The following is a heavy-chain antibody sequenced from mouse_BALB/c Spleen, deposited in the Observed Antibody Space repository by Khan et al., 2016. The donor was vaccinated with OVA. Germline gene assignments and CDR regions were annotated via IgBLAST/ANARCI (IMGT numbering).Heavy chain of an antibody. CDR1: GYSITSDYA. J-gene: IGHJ4*01. Sequence: EVQLQESGPGLVKPSQSLSLTCTVTGYSITSDYAWDWIRQFPGNKLEWMGYISYGGSTSYNPSLKSRISITRDTSKNQFFLQLNSVTTEDTATYYRERRKCDGYAMDYWGQGTSITVSS. CDR2: ISYGGST. CDR3: ERRKCDGYAMDY. D-gene: IGHD1-3*01. V-gene: IGHV3-2*02.